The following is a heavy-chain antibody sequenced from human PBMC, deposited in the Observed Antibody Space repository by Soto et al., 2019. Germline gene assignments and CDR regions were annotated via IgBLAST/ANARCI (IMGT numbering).Heavy chain of an antibody. CDR1: GGTFSSYA. CDR2: IIPIFGTA. J-gene: IGHJ6*02. Sequence: SVKVSCKASGGTFSSYAISWVRQAPGQGLEWMGGIIPIFGTANYAQKFQGRVTITADESTSTAYMELGSLRSEDTAVYYCARDDHPLYSSSSRYYYYGMDVWGQGTTVTVSS. D-gene: IGHD6-6*01. V-gene: IGHV1-69*13. CDR3: ARDDHPLYSSSSRYYYYGMDV.